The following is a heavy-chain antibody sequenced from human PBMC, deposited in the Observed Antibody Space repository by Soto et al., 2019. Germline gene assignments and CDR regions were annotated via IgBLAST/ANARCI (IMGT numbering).Heavy chain of an antibody. V-gene: IGHV4-34*01. CDR2: INHSGST. J-gene: IGHJ4*02. CDR3: ARGEASYFDY. CDR1: GGSFSGYY. Sequence: SETLSLTCAVYGGSFSGYYWSWIRQPPGKGLEWIGEINHSGSTNYNPSLKSRVTISVDTSKNQFSLKLSSVTAADTAVYYCARGEASYFDYWGQGTLVTVSS.